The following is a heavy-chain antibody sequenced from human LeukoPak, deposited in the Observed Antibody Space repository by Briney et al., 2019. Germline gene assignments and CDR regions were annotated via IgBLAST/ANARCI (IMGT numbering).Heavy chain of an antibody. CDR3: ARVSSGWYEEFDY. V-gene: IGHV1-2*06. Sequence: GASVKVSCKASGYTFTSYGISWVRQAPGQGLEWMGRINPNSGGTNYAQKFQGRVTMTRDTSISTAYMELSRLRSDDTAVYYCARVSSGWYEEFDYWGQGTLVTVSS. D-gene: IGHD6-19*01. CDR2: INPNSGGT. CDR1: GYTFTSYG. J-gene: IGHJ4*02.